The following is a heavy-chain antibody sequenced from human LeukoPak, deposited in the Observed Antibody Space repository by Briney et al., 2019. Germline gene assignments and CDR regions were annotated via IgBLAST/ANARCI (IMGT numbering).Heavy chain of an antibody. D-gene: IGHD6-19*01. V-gene: IGHV3-9*03. CDR1: GFTFDDYA. J-gene: IGHJ4*02. Sequence: PGRSLRLSCAASGFTFDDYAMHWVRQAPGKGLEWVSGISWNSGSIGYADSVKGRFTISRDNAKNSLYLQMNSLRAEDMALYYCAKDQTAVAAPGGFDYWGQGTLVTVSS. CDR2: ISWNSGSI. CDR3: AKDQTAVAAPGGFDY.